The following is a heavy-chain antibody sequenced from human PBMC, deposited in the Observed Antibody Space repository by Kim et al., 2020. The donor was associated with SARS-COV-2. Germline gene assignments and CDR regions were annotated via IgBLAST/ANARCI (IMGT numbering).Heavy chain of an antibody. Sequence: NTRSTQKCKGRVSITRETSATTAYMELSGLVSEDTAVYYCAREAVAGSFDYWGQGTLVTVSS. CDR2: NT. D-gene: IGHD6-19*01. CDR3: AREAVAGSFDY. V-gene: IGHV1-3*01. J-gene: IGHJ4*02.